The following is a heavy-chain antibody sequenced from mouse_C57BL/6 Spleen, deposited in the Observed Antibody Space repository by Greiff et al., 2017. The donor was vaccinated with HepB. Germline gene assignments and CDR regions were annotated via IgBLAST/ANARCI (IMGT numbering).Heavy chain of an antibody. J-gene: IGHJ4*01. V-gene: IGHV1-82*01. Sequence: QVQLQQSGPELVKPGASVKISCKASGYAFSSSWMNWVKQRPGKGLEWIGRIYPGDGDTNYNGKFKGKATRTADKSSSTAYMQLSSLTSEDSAVYFCARRDAMDYWGQGTSVTVSS. CDR2: IYPGDGDT. CDR1: GYAFSSSW. CDR3: ARRDAMDY.